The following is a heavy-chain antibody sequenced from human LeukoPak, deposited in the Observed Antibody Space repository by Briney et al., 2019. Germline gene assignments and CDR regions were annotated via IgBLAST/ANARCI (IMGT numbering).Heavy chain of an antibody. D-gene: IGHD5-18*01. V-gene: IGHV1-2*02. CDR2: INPNSGGT. Sequence: ASVKVSCKASGYTFTGYYMHWVRQAPGQGLEWMGWINPNSGGTNYAQKFQGRVTMTRDTSISTAYMELSRLRPDDTAVYYCARDNSYGYLMSYWGQGTLVTVSS. J-gene: IGHJ4*02. CDR1: GYTFTGYY. CDR3: ARDNSYGYLMSY.